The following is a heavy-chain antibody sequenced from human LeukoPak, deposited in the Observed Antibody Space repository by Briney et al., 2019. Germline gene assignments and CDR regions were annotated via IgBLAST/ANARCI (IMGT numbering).Heavy chain of an antibody. Sequence: SETLSLTCTVSGGSFSTYYWSWIRQPPGKGLEWIGEINHSGSTNYNPSLKSRVTISVDTSKNQFSLKLSSVTAADTAVYYCARHRLWFGEAGGYWGQGTLVTVSS. D-gene: IGHD3-10*01. J-gene: IGHJ4*02. V-gene: IGHV4-34*01. CDR3: ARHRLWFGEAGGY. CDR1: GGSFSTYY. CDR2: INHSGST.